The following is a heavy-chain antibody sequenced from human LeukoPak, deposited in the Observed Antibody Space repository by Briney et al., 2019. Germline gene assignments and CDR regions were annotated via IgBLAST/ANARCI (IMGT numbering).Heavy chain of an antibody. CDR3: ARNVGTGAKDY. CDR1: GYTFTNYY. D-gene: IGHD2-8*02. J-gene: IGHJ4*02. V-gene: IGHV1-46*01. Sequence: GASVKVSCKTSGYTFTNYYMHWVRQAPGQGLEWMGIINPSGGRTNYAQKLQGRVTMTRDMSTSTVYMELSSLRSEDTAVYYCARNVGTGAKDYWGQGTLVTVSS. CDR2: INPSGGRT.